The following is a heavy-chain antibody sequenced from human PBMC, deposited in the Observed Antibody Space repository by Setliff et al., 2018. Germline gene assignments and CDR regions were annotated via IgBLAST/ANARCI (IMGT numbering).Heavy chain of an antibody. CDR1: GFTFSSYA. D-gene: IGHD5-18*01. J-gene: IGHJ4*02. CDR2: ISGSGGST. V-gene: IGHV3-23*01. CDR3: ARGGYSYGY. Sequence: PGGSLRLSCAASGFTFSSYAMSWVRQAPGKGLEWVSAISGSGGSTYDADSVKGRFTISRDNAKNSLYLQMNNLRAEDTAVYYCARGGYSYGYWGQGTLVTVSS.